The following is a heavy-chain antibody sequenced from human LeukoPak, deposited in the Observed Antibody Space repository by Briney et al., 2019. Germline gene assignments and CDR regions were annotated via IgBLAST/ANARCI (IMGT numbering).Heavy chain of an antibody. J-gene: IGHJ6*03. CDR3: ARDGSSSDYYYYYMDV. CDR2: TYYRTKWYN. D-gene: IGHD6-6*01. Sequence: SQTLSLTSAISGDSVSRNSAAWNWVRQSPTRGIEWLGRTYYRTKWYNDYAVSVKSRIIINPDTSKNQFSLQLNSVTPEDTAVYYCARDGSSSDYYYYYMDVWGKGTTVTVSS. CDR1: GDSVSRNSAA. V-gene: IGHV6-1*01.